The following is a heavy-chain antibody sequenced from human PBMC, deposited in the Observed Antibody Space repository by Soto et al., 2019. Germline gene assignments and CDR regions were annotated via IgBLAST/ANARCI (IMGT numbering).Heavy chain of an antibody. CDR2: ISSSSFSI. D-gene: IGHD6-6*01. CDR3: ARNESSNLYGMDV. J-gene: IGHJ6*02. CDR1: SFAFTSFI. V-gene: IGHV3-21*01. Sequence: GVSRSLSCEALSFAFTSFILNWVRQAPGKGLEWVSSISSSSFSINYADSVKGRFSISRDNAQNSLHLQMNNLRAEDTAVYYCARNESSNLYGMDVWGRGT.